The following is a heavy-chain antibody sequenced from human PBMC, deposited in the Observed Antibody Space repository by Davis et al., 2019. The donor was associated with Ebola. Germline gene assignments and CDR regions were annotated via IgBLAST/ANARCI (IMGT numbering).Heavy chain of an antibody. V-gene: IGHV3-23*01. CDR3: VKGGGYFDTSGYPFDY. Sequence: GESLKISCAASGFIFNDYAMSWVRQAPGKGLEWVSSISGSGGTTYYADSVEGRFTISRDNSRHTVFLQMNSLRAEDKALYYCVKGGGYFDTSGYPFDYWGQGTLVTVSS. CDR1: GFIFNDYA. J-gene: IGHJ4*02. CDR2: ISGSGGTT. D-gene: IGHD3-22*01.